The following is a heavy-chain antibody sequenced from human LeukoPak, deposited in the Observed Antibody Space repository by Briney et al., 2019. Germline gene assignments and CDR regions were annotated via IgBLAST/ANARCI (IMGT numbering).Heavy chain of an antibody. CDR1: GGSISSYY. D-gene: IGHD3-3*01. V-gene: IGHV4-4*09. J-gene: IGHJ3*02. Sequence: SETLSLTCTVSGGSISSYYWSWIRQPPGKGLEWIGYIYTSGSTNYNPSLKSRVTISVDTSKNQFSLKLSSVTAADTAVYYCARPTYDFWSGLAFDIWGQGTMVTASS. CDR2: IYTSGST. CDR3: ARPTYDFWSGLAFDI.